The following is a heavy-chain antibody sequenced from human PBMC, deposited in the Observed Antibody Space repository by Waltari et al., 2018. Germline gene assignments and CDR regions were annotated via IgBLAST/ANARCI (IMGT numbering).Heavy chain of an antibody. J-gene: IGHJ5*02. V-gene: IGHV4-34*01. Sequence: QVQLQQWGAGLLKPSETLSLTCAVYGGSFSGYYWSWIRQPPGKGLEWIGEINHSGRTNYNPVLKSPVTISVHTPKNQFALKLSSVTAADTAVYYCARGLGYYGSGSYYYHWGQGTLVTVSS. CDR1: GGSFSGYY. CDR3: ARGLGYYGSGSYYYH. CDR2: INHSGRT. D-gene: IGHD3-10*01.